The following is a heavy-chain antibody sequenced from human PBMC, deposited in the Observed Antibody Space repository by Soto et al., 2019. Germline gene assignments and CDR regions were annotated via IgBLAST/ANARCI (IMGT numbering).Heavy chain of an antibody. V-gene: IGHV3-30*03. J-gene: IGHJ4*02. CDR3: ARDWAAAGPFDY. CDR1: GFSFSTYG. Sequence: GGSMRVSCAAAGFSFSTYGRHWVRQAPGKGLEWVAFISNDGSNKYYADSVKGRFTISRDNSKNTLYLQMNSLRSDDTAVYYCARDWAAAGPFDYWGQGTLVTVSS. CDR2: ISNDGSNK. D-gene: IGHD6-13*01.